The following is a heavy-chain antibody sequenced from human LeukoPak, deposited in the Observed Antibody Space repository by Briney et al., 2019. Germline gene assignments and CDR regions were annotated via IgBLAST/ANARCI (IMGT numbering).Heavy chain of an antibody. CDR1: GFTVNTKY. D-gene: IGHD2-15*01. V-gene: IGHV3-53*01. J-gene: IGHJ4*02. CDR2: IYSGGST. CDR3: ASRVVQGYYFDY. Sequence: GGSLRFSCAASGFTVNTKYMTWVRQAPGKGLEWVSLIYSGGSTYYADSVKGRFTISRDNSKNTLYLQMNSLRVEDTAAYYCASRVVQGYYFDYWGQGTLVTVSS.